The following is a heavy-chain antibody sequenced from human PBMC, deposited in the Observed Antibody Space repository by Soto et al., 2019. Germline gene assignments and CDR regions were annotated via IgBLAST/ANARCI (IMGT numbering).Heavy chain of an antibody. Sequence: QVQLVESGGGVVQPGRSLRLSCAASGFTFSNYGLHWVRQAPGKGLGWVAFISYAGSNKYYGDSVKGRFTISRDNSKNTLYLQMNSLRAEDTAVYYCAKDRLERDYGDYNWYFDLWGRGTLVTVSS. V-gene: IGHV3-30*18. CDR2: ISYAGSNK. J-gene: IGHJ2*01. CDR3: AKDRLERDYGDYNWYFDL. D-gene: IGHD4-17*01. CDR1: GFTFSNYG.